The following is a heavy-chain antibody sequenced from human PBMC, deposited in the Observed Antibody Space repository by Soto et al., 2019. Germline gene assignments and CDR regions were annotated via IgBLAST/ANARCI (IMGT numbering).Heavy chain of an antibody. CDR3: SRTDYGDYSQIGRFDP. D-gene: IGHD4-17*01. CDR1: GFIFIDSA. J-gene: IGHJ5*02. Sequence: PGGSLRLSCAASGFIFIDSAIHWVLQASCKGLEWVGRIRGKLHSHATSYAASLRGRFTISRGDSHNTAYLQMDNLRTEDSAVYYCSRTDYGDYSQIGRFDPWGQGTLVTVSS. CDR2: IRGKLHSHAT. V-gene: IGHV3-73*01.